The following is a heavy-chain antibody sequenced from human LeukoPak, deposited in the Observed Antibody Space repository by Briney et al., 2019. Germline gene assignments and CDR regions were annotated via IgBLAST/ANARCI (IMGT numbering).Heavy chain of an antibody. CDR3: ARGRPHDILTGYIRSPFDY. CDR1: GFTFSSYA. Sequence: RPGGSLRLSCAASGFTFSSYAMHWVRQAPGKGLDWVTLISYDGSNKYYADSVKGRFTISRDNSKNTLYLQMNSLRAEDTAVYYCARGRPHDILTGYIRSPFDYWGQGTLVTVSS. D-gene: IGHD3-9*01. V-gene: IGHV3-30-3*01. CDR2: ISYDGSNK. J-gene: IGHJ4*02.